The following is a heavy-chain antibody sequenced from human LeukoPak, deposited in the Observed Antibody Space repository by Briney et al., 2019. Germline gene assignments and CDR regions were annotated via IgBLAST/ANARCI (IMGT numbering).Heavy chain of an antibody. CDR1: GGSISSSSYY. CDR2: IYYSGST. J-gene: IGHJ4*02. Sequence: SETLSLTCTVSGGSISSSSYYWGWIRQPPGKGLEWIGSIYYSGSTYYNPSLKSRATISVDTSKNQFSLKLSSVTAADTAVYYCARARRGGYYDFWSGYYYDYWGQGTLVTVSS. V-gene: IGHV4-39*07. D-gene: IGHD3-3*01. CDR3: ARARRGGYYDFWSGYYYDY.